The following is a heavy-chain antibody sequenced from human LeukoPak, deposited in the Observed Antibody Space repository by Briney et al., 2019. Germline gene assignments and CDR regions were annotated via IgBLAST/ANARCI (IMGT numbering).Heavy chain of an antibody. Sequence: GASVKVSCKASGYTFTSYGISWVRQAPGQGLEWMGWISAYNGNTNYPQKLQGRVTMTTDTSTNTAYMELRSLRSDDTAVYYCAKDSRYGYRWDYDYWGQGTPVTVSS. CDR2: ISAYNGNT. J-gene: IGHJ4*02. CDR1: GYTFTSYG. CDR3: AKDSRYGYRWDYDY. V-gene: IGHV1-18*01. D-gene: IGHD5-18*01.